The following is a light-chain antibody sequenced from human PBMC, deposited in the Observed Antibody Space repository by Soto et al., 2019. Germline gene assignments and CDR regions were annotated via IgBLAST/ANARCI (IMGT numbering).Light chain of an antibody. V-gene: IGKV1-39*01. CDR2: ATF. J-gene: IGKJ5*01. CDR3: QQSYSIPVT. CDR1: YTISGY. Sequence: DVQMTQSPASLSASVGDRVSITCRTSYTISGYLNWWQQKPGKAPNLLIYATFKLQSGVPSRFSGSASGAEFTLTITSVQPEDFATYYCQQSYSIPVTFGQGTRLE.